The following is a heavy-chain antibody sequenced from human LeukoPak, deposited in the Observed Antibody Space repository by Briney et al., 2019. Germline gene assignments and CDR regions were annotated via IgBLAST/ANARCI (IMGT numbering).Heavy chain of an antibody. CDR2: ISSNGGST. J-gene: IGHJ3*02. Sequence: QPGGSLRLSCSAPGFTFSSYAMHGVRQAPGKGLEYVSAISSNGGSTYYADSVKGRFTISRDNSKNTLYLQMSSLRAEDTAVYYCVKDLGYCSGGSCYQYAFDIWGQGTMVTVSS. CDR1: GFTFSSYA. D-gene: IGHD2-15*01. V-gene: IGHV3-64D*09. CDR3: VKDLGYCSGGSCYQYAFDI.